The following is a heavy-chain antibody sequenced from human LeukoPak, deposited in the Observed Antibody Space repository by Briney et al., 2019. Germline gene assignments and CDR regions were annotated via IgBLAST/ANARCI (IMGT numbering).Heavy chain of an antibody. D-gene: IGHD6-13*01. J-gene: IGHJ4*02. CDR1: GGSMSSYY. CDR3: ARGGPIAAAGTHRSKGLDY. Sequence: SETLSLTCTVSGGSMSSYYWSWVRQPPGKGLEWVGYVYYSGSTNYNPSLKSRVTISVDTSKNQFSLKLSSVTAADTAVYYCARGGPIAAAGTHRSKGLDYWGQGTLVTVSS. V-gene: IGHV4-59*12. CDR2: VYYSGST.